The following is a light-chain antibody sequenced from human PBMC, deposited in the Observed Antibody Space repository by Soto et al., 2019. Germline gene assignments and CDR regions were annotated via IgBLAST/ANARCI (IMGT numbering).Light chain of an antibody. V-gene: IGLV2-14*01. J-gene: IGLJ2*01. CDR3: SSYTPSSTL. Sequence: SVLTQPASLSGAPGRSITISCTGTSTDVGRYNYVSWYQQHPGKAPKLIIYEVSNRPSGVSNRFSGSKSGNTASLTISGLQAEDEADYYCSSYTPSSTLFGGGTKVTVL. CDR2: EVS. CDR1: STDVGRYNY.